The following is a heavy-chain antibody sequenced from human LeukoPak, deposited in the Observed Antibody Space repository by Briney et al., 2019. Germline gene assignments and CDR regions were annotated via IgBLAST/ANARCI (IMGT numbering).Heavy chain of an antibody. CDR2: ITWDGGGT. D-gene: IGHD6-13*01. V-gene: IGHV3-43D*03. CDR3: ARGGYRSTQTKFDY. Sequence: GSLRLSCAASGFTFDDYAMHWVRQTPGKGLEWVSLITWDGGGTYYAESVKGRFTISKDNGKNSLYLQMNSLRAEDTALYFCARGGYRSTQTKFDYWGQGTLVTVSS. J-gene: IGHJ4*02. CDR1: GFTFDDYA.